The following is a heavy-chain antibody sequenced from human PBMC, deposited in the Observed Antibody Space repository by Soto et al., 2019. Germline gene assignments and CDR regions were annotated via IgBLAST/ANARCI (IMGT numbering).Heavy chain of an antibody. CDR2: IIPIFGTA. CDR1: GCTFSSYA. V-gene: IGHV1-69*13. Sequence: ASVKVSCKASGCTFSSYAISWVRQAPGQGLEWMGGIIPIFGTANYAQKFQGRVTITADESTSTAYMELSSLRSEDTAVYYCARERPESPIAAAGTESIDPWGQGTLVTVSS. D-gene: IGHD6-13*01. CDR3: ARERPESPIAAAGTESIDP. J-gene: IGHJ5*02.